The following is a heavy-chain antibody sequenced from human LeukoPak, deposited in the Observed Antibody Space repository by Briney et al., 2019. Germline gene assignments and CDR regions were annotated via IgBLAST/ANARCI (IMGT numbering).Heavy chain of an antibody. CDR1: GFTFRSYE. V-gene: IGHV3-23*01. D-gene: IGHD5-18*01. J-gene: IGHJ4*02. CDR2: ITGHGDTT. Sequence: GGSLRLSCEDSGFTFRSYEMNWVRQAPGKGLEWVSGITGHGDTTYYADSVKGRFTISRDNSRNTVYLQMNSLRAEDTAVYYCANDLGWIQLNLGRGQGTLVTVSS. CDR3: ANDLGWIQLNLG.